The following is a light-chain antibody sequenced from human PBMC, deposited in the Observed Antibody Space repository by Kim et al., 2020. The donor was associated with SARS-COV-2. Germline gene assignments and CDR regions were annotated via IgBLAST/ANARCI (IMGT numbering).Light chain of an antibody. CDR3: QQYNRWPYT. Sequence: EIVMTQSPATLSVSPGERATLFCRASQSVSTNVAWYQQKPGQAPRLLIFGASPRATGVPARFSGSGSGTDFTLTIGGLQSEDFAVYFCQQYNRWPYTFGQGTKLEI. J-gene: IGKJ2*01. CDR1: QSVSTN. V-gene: IGKV3-15*01. CDR2: GAS.